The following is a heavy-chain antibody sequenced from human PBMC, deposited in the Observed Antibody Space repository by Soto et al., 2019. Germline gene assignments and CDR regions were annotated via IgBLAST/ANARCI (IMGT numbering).Heavy chain of an antibody. CDR1: GFTFSTYW. Sequence: GGSLRLSCAASGFTFSTYWMSWVRQAPGKGLEWVANIKEDGSEKYYVDSVEGRFTISGDNAKNSLYLQMTSLRAEDTALYYCARGWGYFDSSGFPYLYAMDVWGQGTTVTVSS. D-gene: IGHD3-22*01. J-gene: IGHJ6*02. CDR3: ARGWGYFDSSGFPYLYAMDV. CDR2: IKEDGSEK. V-gene: IGHV3-7*01.